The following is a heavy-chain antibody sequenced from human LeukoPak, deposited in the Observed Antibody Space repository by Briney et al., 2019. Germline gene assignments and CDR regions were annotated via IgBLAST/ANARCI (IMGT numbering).Heavy chain of an antibody. D-gene: IGHD2-15*01. J-gene: IGHJ6*03. CDR1: GYTFTGYY. Sequence: GASVKVSCKASGYTFTGYYMHWVRQAPGQGLEWMGWINPNSGGTNYAQKFQGRVTMTRDTSISTAYMELSRLRSDDTAVYYCARGKDIVVVDYYYYMDVWGKGTTVTVSS. V-gene: IGHV1-2*02. CDR3: ARGKDIVVVDYYYYMDV. CDR2: INPNSGGT.